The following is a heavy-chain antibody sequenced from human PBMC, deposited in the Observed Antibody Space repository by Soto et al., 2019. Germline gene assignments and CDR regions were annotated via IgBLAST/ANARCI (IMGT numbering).Heavy chain of an antibody. CDR1: VSGGSVSTGVHY. D-gene: IGHD6-13*01. J-gene: IGHJ2*01. V-gene: IGHV4-61*08. Sequence: QVQLQESGPGLVKPSETLSLTCTVSVSGGSVSTGVHYWSCIRQPPGKGLEWIGYIYYSGSTNYNPSLKSRVTISVDTSKNQFSLKLTSVTAADTAVYYCARGYYTSWYWFDRWGRGTLVTVSS. CDR3: ARGYYTSWYWFDR. CDR2: IYYSGST.